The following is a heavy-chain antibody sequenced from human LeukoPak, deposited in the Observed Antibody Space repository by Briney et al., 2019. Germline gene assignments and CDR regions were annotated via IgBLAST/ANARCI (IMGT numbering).Heavy chain of an antibody. D-gene: IGHD1-20*01. CDR3: ARAPSHSGYNWNDAYYYYMDV. J-gene: IGHJ6*03. V-gene: IGHV1-69*13. CDR2: IIPIFGTA. CDR1: GGTFSSYA. Sequence: SVKVSCKASGGTFSSYAISWVRQAPGQGLEWMGGIIPIFGTANYAQKFQGRVTITADESTSTAYMELSSLRSEDTAVYYCARAPSHSGYNWNDAYYYYMDVWGKGTTVTVSS.